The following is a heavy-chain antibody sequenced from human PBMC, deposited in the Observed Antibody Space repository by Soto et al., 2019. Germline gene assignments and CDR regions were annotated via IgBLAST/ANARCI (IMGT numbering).Heavy chain of an antibody. J-gene: IGHJ6*02. CDR3: AKAIGSSPGYYYYGMDV. CDR1: GFTFSSYG. V-gene: IGHV3-30*18. Sequence: QLGGSLRLSCAASGFTFSSYGMHWGRQAPGKGLEWVAVISYDGSNKYYADSVKGRFTISRDNSKNTLYLQMNSLRAEDTAVYYCAKAIGSSPGYYYYGMDVWGQGTTVTVSS. CDR2: ISYDGSNK. D-gene: IGHD2-2*01.